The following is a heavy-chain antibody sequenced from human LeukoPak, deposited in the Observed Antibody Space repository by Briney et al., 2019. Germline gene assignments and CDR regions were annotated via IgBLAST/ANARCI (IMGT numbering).Heavy chain of an antibody. J-gene: IGHJ4*02. CDR2: ISGSGGST. V-gene: IGHV3-23*01. Sequence: PGGSLRLSCAASGFTVSSNYMSWVRQAPGKGLEWVSAISGSGGSTYYADSVKGRFTISRDNSKNTLYLQMNSLRAEDTAVYHCAYSILRLGELSSPFDYWGQGTLVTVSS. CDR3: AYSILRLGELSSPFDY. CDR1: GFTVSSNY. D-gene: IGHD3-16*02.